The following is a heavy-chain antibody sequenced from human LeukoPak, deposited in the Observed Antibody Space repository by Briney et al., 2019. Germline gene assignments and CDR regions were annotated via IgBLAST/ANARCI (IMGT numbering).Heavy chain of an antibody. V-gene: IGHV1-69*13. CDR1: GGTFSNYA. D-gene: IGHD3-10*01. CDR3: ARSMVRGVTYYFDF. CDR2: IIPIFGTA. J-gene: IGHJ4*02. Sequence: SVKVSCKASGGTFSNYAINWVRQAPGQGLEWMGGIIPIFGTANYIQKFQGRVTITADESTSTVYMEMSSLRSEDTAVYYCARSMVRGVTYYFDFWGQGTLVTVSS.